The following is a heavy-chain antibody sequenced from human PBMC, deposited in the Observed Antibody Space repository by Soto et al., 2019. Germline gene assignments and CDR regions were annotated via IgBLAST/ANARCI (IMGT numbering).Heavy chain of an antibody. Sequence: GGSLRLSCVASGFTFNRYWMSWVRQAPGKGLEWVANIKEDGSEKYYVDSVKGRFTISRDNGKNSLYLQMNSLRVEDTAVYYCARVNCDTSGFYWGQVTPVTVSS. V-gene: IGHV3-7*04. D-gene: IGHD1-1*01. J-gene: IGHJ4*02. CDR2: IKEDGSEK. CDR3: ARVNCDTSGFY. CDR1: GFTFNRYW.